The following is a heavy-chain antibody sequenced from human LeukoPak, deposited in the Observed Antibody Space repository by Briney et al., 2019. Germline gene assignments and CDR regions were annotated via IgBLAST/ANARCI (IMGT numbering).Heavy chain of an antibody. V-gene: IGHV4-4*02. CDR1: GGSISSSNW. CDR2: IYHSGST. Sequence: SETLSLTCAVSGGSISSSNWWSWVRQPPGKGLEWIGEIYHSGSTNYNPSLKSRVTISVDKSKNQFSLKLSSVTAADTAVYYCARDVGHYYGSGSYYNGEIDYWGQGTLVTVSS. J-gene: IGHJ4*02. CDR3: ARDVGHYYGSGSYYNGEIDY. D-gene: IGHD3-10*01.